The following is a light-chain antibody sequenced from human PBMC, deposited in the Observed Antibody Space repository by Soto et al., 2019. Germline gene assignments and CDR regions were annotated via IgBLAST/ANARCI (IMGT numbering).Light chain of an antibody. V-gene: IGKV1-9*01. CDR1: QGIRTY. Sequence: QLTQSPSSLSASVGDRVTITCRASQGIRTYLVWYQHKKGKAPNLXIYTASTLPSGVPSRFTGSGSGTEFTLTISSLQPEDFATDYCQQIYTYTLTFGGGTKVDIK. CDR2: TAS. CDR3: QQIYTYTLT. J-gene: IGKJ4*01.